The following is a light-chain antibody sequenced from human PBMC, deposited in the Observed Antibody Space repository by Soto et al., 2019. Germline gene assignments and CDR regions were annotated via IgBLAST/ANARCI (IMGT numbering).Light chain of an antibody. Sequence: DLQMTQSPSTLSASVGDRVTITCRASQDINRWLAWYQQKPGKAPKILIYNADTLESGVPSRFSGSGYGTEFILTISSLQPDDFATYYCQQFSLYWAFGQGTKVEIK. CDR1: QDINRW. J-gene: IGKJ1*01. CDR3: QQFSLYWA. CDR2: NAD. V-gene: IGKV1-5*01.